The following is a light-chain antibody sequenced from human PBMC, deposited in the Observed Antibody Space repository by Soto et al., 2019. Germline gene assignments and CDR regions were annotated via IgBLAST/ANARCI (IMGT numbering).Light chain of an antibody. CDR1: DIGSKG. V-gene: IGLV3-21*01. CDR2: SDI. CDR3: QVWDSGSAHVV. J-gene: IGLJ2*01. Sequence: SYELTQPPSVSVAPGKTASISCGGNDIGSKGVHWYQQKPGQAPVLVIYSDIDLPPVITERFSGSNSANLATLTISRVEAGDEADYYCQVWDSGSAHVVFGGGTKLTVL.